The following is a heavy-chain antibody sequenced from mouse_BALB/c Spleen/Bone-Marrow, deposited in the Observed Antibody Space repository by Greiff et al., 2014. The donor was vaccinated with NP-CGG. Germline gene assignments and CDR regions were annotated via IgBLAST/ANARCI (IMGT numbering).Heavy chain of an antibody. CDR1: CSSFPASY. CDR3: ARRAVHYGYDGCYFDY. D-gene: IGHD2-2*01. J-gene: IGHJ2*01. Sequence: EFPLPPSGPSLLPPGASLKLSCPASCSSFPASYLPFLQPLPGPPLSLILLLHPFNGGTDYNQKFKGKATLTVDKSSGTAYMELCSRTSEDSAVYYWARRAVHYGYDGCYFDYWGQGPTLPVSS. V-gene: IGHV1-31*01. CDR2: LHPFNGGT.